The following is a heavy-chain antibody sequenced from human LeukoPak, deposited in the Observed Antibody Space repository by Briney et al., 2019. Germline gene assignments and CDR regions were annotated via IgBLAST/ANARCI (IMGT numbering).Heavy chain of an antibody. V-gene: IGHV4-59*01. Sequence: PSETLSLTCTVSGGSISSYYWSWIRQPPGKGLEWVGYIYYSGSTNYNPSLKSRVTISVDTSKNQFSLKLSSVTAADTAVYYCARGDSSSSYAFDYWGQGTLVTVSS. D-gene: IGHD6-6*01. J-gene: IGHJ4*02. CDR1: GGSISSYY. CDR2: IYYSGST. CDR3: ARGDSSSSYAFDY.